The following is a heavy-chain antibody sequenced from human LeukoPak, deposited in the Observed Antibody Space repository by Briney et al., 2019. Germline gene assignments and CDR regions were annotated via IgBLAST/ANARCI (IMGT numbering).Heavy chain of an antibody. CDR3: TTDRHLGRYFDWLFLHLNWFDP. Sequence: GGSLRLSCAASGFTFSNAWMSWVRQAPGKGLEWVGRIKSKTDGGTTDYAAPVKGRFTISRDDSKNTLYLQMNSLKTEDTAVYYCTTDRHLGRYFDWLFLHLNWFDPWGQGTLVTVSS. D-gene: IGHD3-9*01. V-gene: IGHV3-15*01. J-gene: IGHJ5*02. CDR2: IKSKTDGGTT. CDR1: GFTFSNAW.